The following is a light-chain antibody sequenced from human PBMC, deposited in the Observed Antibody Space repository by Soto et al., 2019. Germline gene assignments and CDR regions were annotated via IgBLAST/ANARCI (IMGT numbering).Light chain of an antibody. Sequence: QSLVSHPASLSGATVQTITNSCPGNSSEGGGYKYVSWYQHPPGKGPKLRIYDVSSRPSVVSYRFSGSKFGNTASLTISGLLLEVEADYYCSSYTTINTRQIVFGSGTKVTVL. CDR1: SSEGGGYKY. V-gene: IGLV2-14*03. CDR2: DVS. J-gene: IGLJ1*01. CDR3: SSYTTINTRQIV.